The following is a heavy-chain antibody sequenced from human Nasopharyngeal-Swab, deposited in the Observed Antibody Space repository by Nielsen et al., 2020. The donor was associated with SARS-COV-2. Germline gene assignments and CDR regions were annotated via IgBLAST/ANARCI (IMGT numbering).Heavy chain of an antibody. D-gene: IGHD1-1*01. J-gene: IGHJ6*02. Sequence: WIRQPPGKGLEWIGEINHSGSTNYNPSLKCRVTISVLTSKNHFSLKLTSVTAADTAVYYCARRRDDGGMDVWGQGTAVTASS. CDR2: INHSGST. CDR3: ARRRDDGGMDV. V-gene: IGHV4-34*01.